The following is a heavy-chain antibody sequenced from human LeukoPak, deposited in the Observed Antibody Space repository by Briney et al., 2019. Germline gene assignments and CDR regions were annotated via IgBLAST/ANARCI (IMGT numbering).Heavy chain of an antibody. CDR1: GGSISSYY. J-gene: IGHJ2*01. V-gene: IGHV4-59*01. CDR2: IYYSGST. Sequence: PSETLSLTCTVSGGSISSYYWSWIRQPPGKGLEWIGYIYYSGSTNYNPSLKSRVTISVDTSKNQFSLKLSSVTAADTAVYYCARDRGDYYWYFDLWGRGTLVTVSS. CDR3: ARDRGDYYWYFDL. D-gene: IGHD3-10*01.